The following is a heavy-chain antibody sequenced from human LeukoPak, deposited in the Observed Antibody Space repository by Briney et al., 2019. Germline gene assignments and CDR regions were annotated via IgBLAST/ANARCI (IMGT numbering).Heavy chain of an antibody. D-gene: IGHD6-6*01. CDR1: GGSISSGGYY. J-gene: IGHJ5*02. Sequence: PSETLSLTCTVSGGSISSGGYYWSWIRPHPGKGLEWIGYIYYSGSTYYNPSLKSRVTISVDTSKNQFSLKLSSVTAADTAVYYCEREMTGIAARSLYWFDPWGQGTLVTVSS. CDR3: EREMTGIAARSLYWFDP. CDR2: IYYSGST. V-gene: IGHV4-31*03.